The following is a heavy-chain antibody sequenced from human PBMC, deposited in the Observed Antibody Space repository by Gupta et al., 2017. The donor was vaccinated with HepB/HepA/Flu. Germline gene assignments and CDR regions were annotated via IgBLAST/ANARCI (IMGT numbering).Heavy chain of an antibody. Sequence: EVQLVEVGGGLVKPGGSLRLSCAASGLTLSSYSMNWVRQAPGQGLEWVSSISSSSSYIYYADSMKGRFTISRDKSKNSLYLQMNSLRAEDTAVYYCARDPDGGYGSGSYQEYGMDVWGQGTTVTVSS. CDR3: ARDPDGGYGSGSYQEYGMDV. J-gene: IGHJ6*02. CDR1: GLTLSSYS. D-gene: IGHD3-10*01. CDR2: ISSSSSYI. V-gene: IGHV3-21*01.